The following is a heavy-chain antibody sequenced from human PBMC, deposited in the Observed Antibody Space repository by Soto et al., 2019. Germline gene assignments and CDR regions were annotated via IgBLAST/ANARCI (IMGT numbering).Heavy chain of an antibody. Sequence: SETLSLTCTVSGGSISSGGYYWSWIRQHPGKGLEWIGYIYYSGSTYYNPSLKSRVTISVDTSKNQFSLKLSSVTAADTAVYYCARDQYRYYYGSGSPYGMDVWGQGTTVTVSS. CDR1: GGSISSGGYY. D-gene: IGHD3-10*01. CDR2: IYYSGST. J-gene: IGHJ6*02. CDR3: ARDQYRYYYGSGSPYGMDV. V-gene: IGHV4-31*02.